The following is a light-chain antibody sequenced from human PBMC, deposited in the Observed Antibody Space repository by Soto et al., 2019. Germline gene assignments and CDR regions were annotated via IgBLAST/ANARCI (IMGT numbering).Light chain of an antibody. Sequence: IVLTQPPSTLSLPPPEPSSLSCSARQSVSINLCWYQQKPGQAPRLLTYGSSTGATGIPARFSGSGSGTEFDLTISSRQSEDFAVYYCQQYNNWPPITFGQGTRLEIK. CDR2: GSS. J-gene: IGKJ5*01. V-gene: IGKV3-15*01. CDR3: QQYNNWPPIT. CDR1: QSVSIN.